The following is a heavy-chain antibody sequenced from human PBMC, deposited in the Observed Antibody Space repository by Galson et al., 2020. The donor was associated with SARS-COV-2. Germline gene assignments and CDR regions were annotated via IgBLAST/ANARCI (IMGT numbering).Heavy chain of an antibody. CDR3: ASHFPASYYYYGMDV. V-gene: IGHV4-39*07. Sequence: SETLSLTCTVSYAHLRGSDYHWGWIRQPPGKGLEWTESISQTGSTYYSPSLKSRVTILVDTSKNQFSLHLASVTAADTAVYYCASHFPASYYYYGMDVWGQGTTVTVSS. J-gene: IGHJ6*02. CDR2: ISQTGST. CDR1: YAHLRGSDYH.